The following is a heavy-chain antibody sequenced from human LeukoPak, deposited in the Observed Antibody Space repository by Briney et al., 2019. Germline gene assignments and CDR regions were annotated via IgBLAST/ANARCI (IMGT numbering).Heavy chain of an antibody. CDR3: ARLFRVVVPAANTHFDY. J-gene: IGHJ4*02. V-gene: IGHV3-30*04. Sequence: PGRSLRLSCAASGFTFSSYAMHWVRQAAGKGLEWVAVISYDGSNKYYADSAKGRFTISRDNSKNTLYLQMNSLRAEDTAVYYCARLFRVVVPAANTHFDYWGQGTLVTVSS. D-gene: IGHD2-2*01. CDR1: GFTFSSYA. CDR2: ISYDGSNK.